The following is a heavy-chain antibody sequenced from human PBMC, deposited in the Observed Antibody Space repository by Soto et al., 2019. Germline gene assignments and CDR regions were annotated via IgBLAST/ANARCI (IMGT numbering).Heavy chain of an antibody. J-gene: IGHJ5*02. Sequence: PSATLSLTCTVSGGSISSYYWNWIRQPPGRGLERIGYVYSSGSTKYNPSLESRVTISVDTSKNQFSLKLTSLTAADTAIYYCARRVQTNSVVVQDNWLDPWGQGTLVTVSS. V-gene: IGHV4-59*08. CDR2: VYSSGST. CDR1: GGSISSYY. CDR3: ARRVQTNSVVVQDNWLDP. D-gene: IGHD2-15*01.